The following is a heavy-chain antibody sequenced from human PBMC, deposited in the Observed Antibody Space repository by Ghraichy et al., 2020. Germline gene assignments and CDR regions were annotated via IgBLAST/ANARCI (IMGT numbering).Heavy chain of an antibody. Sequence: GEALNISCAASGFTVSSNYMSWVRQAPGKGLEWVSVIYSGGSTYYADSVKGRFTISRDNSKNTLYLQMNSLRAEDTAVYYCARVDSSSWYGLLNFDYWGQGTLVTVSS. CDR3: ARVDSSSWYGLLNFDY. V-gene: IGHV3-53*01. J-gene: IGHJ4*02. CDR2: IYSGGST. CDR1: GFTVSSNY. D-gene: IGHD6-13*01.